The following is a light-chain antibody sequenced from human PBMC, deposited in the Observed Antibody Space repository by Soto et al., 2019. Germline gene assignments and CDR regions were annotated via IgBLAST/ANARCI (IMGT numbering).Light chain of an antibody. J-gene: IGKJ1*01. CDR1: RNIRNS. Sequence: DIQMTQSLSSLSASVGDRVTITCRASRNIRNSLNWYQQKTGKAPKFLIYASSSLQSGVPSRFSGSASGTEFTLTISSLQPDDFATYYCQQYNSYSFGQGTKVDIK. CDR2: ASS. V-gene: IGKV1-16*01. CDR3: QQYNSYS.